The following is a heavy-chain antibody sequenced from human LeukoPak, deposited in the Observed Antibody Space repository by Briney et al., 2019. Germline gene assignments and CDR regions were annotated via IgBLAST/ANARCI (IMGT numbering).Heavy chain of an antibody. D-gene: IGHD3-22*01. CDR1: GFRFSNYW. CDR2: IKPDGSEK. Sequence: GGSLRPSCAASGFRFSNYWMSWVRQAPGKGLEWVANIKPDGSEKYYVDSVKGRSTTSRDNAKNSLYLQMNSLRAEDTAVYYCARLGDSSGYYDFWGQGALVTVSS. CDR3: ARLGDSSGYYDF. J-gene: IGHJ4*02. V-gene: IGHV3-7*01.